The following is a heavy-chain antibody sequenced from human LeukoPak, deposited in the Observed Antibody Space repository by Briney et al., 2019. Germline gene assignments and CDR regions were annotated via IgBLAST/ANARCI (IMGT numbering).Heavy chain of an antibody. D-gene: IGHD6-13*01. CDR3: AKDTTSSSWYGYFQH. J-gene: IGHJ1*01. CDR1: GFTFSSYG. CDR2: ISYDGSNK. Sequence: PGRSLRLSCAASGFTFSSYGMHWVRQAPGKGLEWVAVISYDGSNKYYADSVKGRFTISRDNSKNTLYLQMNSLRAEDTAVYYCAKDTTSSSWYGYFQHWGQGTLVTVSS. V-gene: IGHV3-30*18.